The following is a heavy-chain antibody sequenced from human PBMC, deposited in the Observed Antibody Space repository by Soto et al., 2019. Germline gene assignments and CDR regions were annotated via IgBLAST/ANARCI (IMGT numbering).Heavy chain of an antibody. J-gene: IGHJ4*02. CDR2: IYYSGST. V-gene: IGHV4-39*01. Sequence: QLQLQESGPGLVKPSETLSLTCTVSGGSISSSSYYWGWIRQPPGKGLEWIGSIYYSGSTYYNPSLKSRVTISVDTSKNQFSLKLSSVTAADTAVYYCARWRDPSITMIVVAGAGFDYWGQGTLVTVSS. CDR3: ARWRDPSITMIVVAGAGFDY. CDR1: GGSISSSSYY. D-gene: IGHD3-22*01.